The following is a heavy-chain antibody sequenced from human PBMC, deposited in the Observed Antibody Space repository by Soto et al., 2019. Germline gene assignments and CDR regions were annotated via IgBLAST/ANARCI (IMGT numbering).Heavy chain of an antibody. CDR3: AGSIRVASPGDY. Sequence: QVQLLQSGAEVKKPGASVKVSCKTSGYTFTNYGITWVRQAPGQGLEWMGWISAHSGHANYEQKFQGRVTMTTDPSTSTAYMELRSLRSDDTAVYFCAGSIRVASPGDYWGQGTLVTVSS. V-gene: IGHV1-18*04. CDR1: GYTFTNYG. CDR2: ISAHSGHA. D-gene: IGHD2-21*01. J-gene: IGHJ4*02.